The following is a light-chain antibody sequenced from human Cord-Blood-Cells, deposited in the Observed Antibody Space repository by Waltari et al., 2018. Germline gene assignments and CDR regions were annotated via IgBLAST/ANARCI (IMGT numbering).Light chain of an antibody. J-gene: IGLJ3*02. V-gene: IGLV2-23*01. Sequence: QSALTQPASVPGSPGQSITISCTGTSSDVGSYNLVSWYQQHPGKAPKLMIYEGSKRPSGVSNRFSGSKSGNTASLTISGLQAEDEADYYCCSYAGSSTWVFGGGTNLTVL. CDR2: EGS. CDR1: SSDVGSYNL. CDR3: CSYAGSSTWV.